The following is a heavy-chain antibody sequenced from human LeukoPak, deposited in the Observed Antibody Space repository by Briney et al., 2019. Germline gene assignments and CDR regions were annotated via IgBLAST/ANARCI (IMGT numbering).Heavy chain of an antibody. CDR3: ASEGSAAADTNWFDP. Sequence: ASVKVSCKASGYTFTGYYMHWVRQAPGQGLEWMGWINPNSGGTNYSQTFQGRVTMTTDTSISTAYMELSGLRSDDTAVYYCASEGSAAADTNWFDPWGQGTLVTVSS. CDR2: INPNSGGT. D-gene: IGHD6-13*01. V-gene: IGHV1-2*02. CDR1: GYTFTGYY. J-gene: IGHJ5*02.